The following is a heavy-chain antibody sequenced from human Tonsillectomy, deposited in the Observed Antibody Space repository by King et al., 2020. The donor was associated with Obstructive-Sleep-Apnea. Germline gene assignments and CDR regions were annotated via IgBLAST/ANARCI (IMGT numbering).Heavy chain of an antibody. J-gene: IGHJ4*02. CDR1: GYTFYRYW. CDR2: IYPGDSET. D-gene: IGHD3-22*01. CDR3: AKHYYDSSGYYEFDY. Sequence: VQLVESGAEVKKPGESLKISCKGSGYTFYRYWIAWVRQMPGRGLEWMGFIYPGDSETRYSPSFEGQVTISADKSISTAYLQWSSLKASDTAMYYCAKHYYDSSGYYEFDYWGQGTLVTVSS. V-gene: IGHV5-51*01.